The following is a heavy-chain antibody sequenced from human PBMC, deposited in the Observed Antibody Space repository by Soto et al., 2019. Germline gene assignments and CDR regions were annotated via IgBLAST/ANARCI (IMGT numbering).Heavy chain of an antibody. D-gene: IGHD5-18*01. CDR1: VVSISSGGYY. J-gene: IGHJ4*02. Sequence: SETLSLTCTFSVVSISSGGYYCSWIRQHPGKGLEWIGYIYYSGSTYYNPSLKSRVTISVDTSKNQFSLKLSSVTAADTAVYYCARGFTGLQLWPNFDYWGQRTLVNVS. CDR2: IYYSGST. V-gene: IGHV4-31*03. CDR3: ARGFTGLQLWPNFDY.